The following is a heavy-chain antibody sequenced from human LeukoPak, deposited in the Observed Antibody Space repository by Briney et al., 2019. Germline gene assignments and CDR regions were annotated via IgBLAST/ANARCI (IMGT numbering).Heavy chain of an antibody. V-gene: IGHV3-7*01. CDR3: ARVRDANDYGDL. D-gene: IGHD2-8*01. CDR1: GSTFSSYW. J-gene: IGHJ4*02. CDR2: MKEDGSEK. Sequence: SGGSLRLSCAASGSTFSSYWMSWVRQAPGKGLEWVANMKEDGSEKYYVDSVKGRFTISRDNAKNTLYVQMNSLRGDDTAVYYCARVRDANDYGDLWGQGTLVTVSS.